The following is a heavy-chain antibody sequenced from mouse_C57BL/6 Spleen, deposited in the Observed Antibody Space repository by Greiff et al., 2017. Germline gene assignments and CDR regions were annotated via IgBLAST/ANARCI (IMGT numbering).Heavy chain of an antibody. V-gene: IGHV5-17*01. J-gene: IGHJ2*01. D-gene: IGHD3-3*01. CDR3: ARGGRGDC. CDR1: GFTFSDYG. Sequence: EVKLMESGGGLVKPGGSLKLSCAASGFTFSDYGMHWVRQAPEKGLEWVAYISSGSSTIYYADTVKGRFTISRDNAKHTLYLQMTSLRSEDTAMYYCARGGRGDCWGQGTTLTVSS. CDR2: ISSGSSTI.